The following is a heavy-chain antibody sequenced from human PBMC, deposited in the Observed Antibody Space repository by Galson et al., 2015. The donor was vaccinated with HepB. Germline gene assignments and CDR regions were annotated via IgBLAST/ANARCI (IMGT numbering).Heavy chain of an antibody. V-gene: IGHV3-23*01. J-gene: IGHJ4*02. Sequence: SLRLSCAASGFSLRSYAMSWVRQVPGKGLEWVSAISGSGRTTSYADSVKGRFTISRDNSKNTLYLQMNSLRAEDTAVYYCASQYYYDSSGYYSPNLHFDHWGQGTLVTVSS. CDR1: GFSLRSYA. CDR2: ISGSGRTT. CDR3: ASQYYYDSSGYYSPNLHFDH. D-gene: IGHD3-22*01.